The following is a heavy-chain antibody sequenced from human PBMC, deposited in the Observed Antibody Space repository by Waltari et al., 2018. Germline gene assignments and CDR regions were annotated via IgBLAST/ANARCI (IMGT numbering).Heavy chain of an antibody. Sequence: CAASGFTFSNAGMRWVRQAPVKGLEWVGRIKSKTDGGTTDYAAPVKGRFTISRDDSKNTLYLQMNSLKTEDTAVYYCTTEVGADWFDPWGQGTLVTVSS. CDR3: TTEVGADWFDP. CDR1: GFTFSNAG. J-gene: IGHJ5*02. CDR2: IKSKTDGGTT. D-gene: IGHD1-26*01. V-gene: IGHV3-15*01.